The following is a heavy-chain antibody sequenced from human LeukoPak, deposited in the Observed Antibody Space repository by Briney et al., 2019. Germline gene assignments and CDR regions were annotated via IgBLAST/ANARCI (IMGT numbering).Heavy chain of an antibody. CDR1: GFTFSSYG. CDR2: IRYDGSNK. CDR3: AKDAAYYDFWSGYPDY. Sequence: GGSLRLSCAASGFTFSSYGMHWVRQAPGKGLEWVAFIRYDGSNKYYADSVKGRFTISRDNSKNTPYLQMNSLRAEDTAVYYCAKDAAYYDFWSGYPDYWGQGTLVTVSS. D-gene: IGHD3-3*01. J-gene: IGHJ4*02. V-gene: IGHV3-30*02.